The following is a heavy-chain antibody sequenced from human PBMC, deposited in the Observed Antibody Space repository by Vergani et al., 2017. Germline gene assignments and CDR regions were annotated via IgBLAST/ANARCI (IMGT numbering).Heavy chain of an antibody. Sequence: EVQLVESGGGLVQPGGSLRLSCAASGFTFSSYSMNWVRQAPGKGLEWVSYISSSSSTIYYADSVKGRFTISRDNAKNSLYLQMNSLRAEDTAVYYCARDQGGXCSGGSCYSAEVDYWGQGTLVTVSS. CDR1: GFTFSSYS. CDR2: ISSSSSTI. D-gene: IGHD2-15*01. J-gene: IGHJ4*02. V-gene: IGHV3-48*01. CDR3: ARDQGGXCSGGSCYSAEVDY.